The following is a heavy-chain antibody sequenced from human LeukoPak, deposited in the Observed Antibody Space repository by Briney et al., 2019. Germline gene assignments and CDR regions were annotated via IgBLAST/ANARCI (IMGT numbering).Heavy chain of an antibody. CDR1: GFTFSSYG. J-gene: IGHJ4*02. CDR3: ARDGVNYDSSGYLYYFDY. Sequence: GGSLRLSCAASGFTFSSYGMHWVRQAPGKGLEWVAFIRYDGSNKYYADSVKGRFTISRDNSKNTLYLQMNSLRAEDTAVYYCARDGVNYDSSGYLYYFDYWGQGTLVTVSS. CDR2: IRYDGSNK. V-gene: IGHV3-30*02. D-gene: IGHD3-22*01.